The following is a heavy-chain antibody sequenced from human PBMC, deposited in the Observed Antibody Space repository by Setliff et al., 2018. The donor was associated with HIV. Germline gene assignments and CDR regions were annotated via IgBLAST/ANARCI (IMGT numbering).Heavy chain of an antibody. Sequence: GGSLRLSCAASGFTFSDYYMSWIRQAPGKGLEWVSYISSSGSTIYYADSGKGRFTISRDNAKNSLYRQMNSLRAEDTAVYYCATGANYYGSGSRYWYFDLWGRGTLVTVSS. D-gene: IGHD3-10*01. J-gene: IGHJ2*01. CDR1: GFTFSDYY. V-gene: IGHV3-11*04. CDR2: ISSSGSTI. CDR3: ATGANYYGSGSRYWYFDL.